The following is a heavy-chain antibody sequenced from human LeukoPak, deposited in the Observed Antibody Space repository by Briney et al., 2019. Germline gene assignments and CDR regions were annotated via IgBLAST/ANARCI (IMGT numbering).Heavy chain of an antibody. CDR3: ARSYDYGDPLGAFDI. V-gene: IGHV1-46*01. Sequence: ASVKVSCKASVYTFTSYYMHWVRQAPGQGLEWMGIINPSGGSTSYAQKFQGRVTMTRDTSTSTVYMELSSLRSEDTAVYYCARSYDYGDPLGAFDIWGQGTMVTVSS. J-gene: IGHJ3*02. D-gene: IGHD4-17*01. CDR1: VYTFTSYY. CDR2: INPSGGST.